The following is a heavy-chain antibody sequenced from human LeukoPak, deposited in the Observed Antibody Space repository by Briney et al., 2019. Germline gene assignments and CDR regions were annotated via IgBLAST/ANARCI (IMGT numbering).Heavy chain of an antibody. CDR1: GDSISSYY. D-gene: IGHD6-19*01. V-gene: IGHV4-59*08. J-gene: IGHJ3*02. CDR2: IYNSGST. CDR3: TRSNSGWYNDAFAI. Sequence: SETLSLTCTVSGDSISSYYWSWIRQPPGKGLEWIGYIYNSGSTNYNPSLKSRVTISLDTSKNQFSLKLSSVTAADTAVYYCTRSNSGWYNDAFAIWGQGTMVTVSS.